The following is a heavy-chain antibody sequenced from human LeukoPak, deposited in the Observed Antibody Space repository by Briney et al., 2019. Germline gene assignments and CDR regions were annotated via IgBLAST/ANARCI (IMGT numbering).Heavy chain of an antibody. D-gene: IGHD6-6*01. V-gene: IGHV3-48*04. J-gene: IGHJ4*02. Sequence: GGSLRLSCAASGFTFSSYSMNWVRQAPGKGLEWVSYISSSSTIYYADSVKGRFTISRDNAKNSLYLQMNSLRAEDTAVYYCARGIAARGGDFDYWGQGTLVTVSS. CDR1: GFTFSSYS. CDR3: ARGIAARGGDFDY. CDR2: ISSSSTI.